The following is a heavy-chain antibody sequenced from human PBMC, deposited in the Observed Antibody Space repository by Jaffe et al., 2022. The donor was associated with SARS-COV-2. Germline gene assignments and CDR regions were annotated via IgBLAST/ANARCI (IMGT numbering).Heavy chain of an antibody. CDR1: GFTFSSYA. D-gene: IGHD6-13*01. Sequence: QVQLVESGGGVVQPGRSLRLSCAASGFTFSSYAMHWVRQAPGKGLEWVAVISYDGSNKYYADSVKGRFTISRDNSKNTLYLQMNSLRAEDTAVYYCARAGTWRAGDISPYYYYGMDVWGQGTTVTVSS. CDR2: ISYDGSNK. CDR3: ARAGTWRAGDISPYYYYGMDV. J-gene: IGHJ6*02. V-gene: IGHV3-30-3*01.